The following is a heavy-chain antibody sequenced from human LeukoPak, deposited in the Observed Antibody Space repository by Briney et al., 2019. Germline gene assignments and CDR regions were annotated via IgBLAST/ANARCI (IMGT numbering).Heavy chain of an antibody. V-gene: IGHV3-20*04. D-gene: IGHD1-1*01. CDR2: INWNGGST. CDR3: AREQQPSDF. J-gene: IGHJ4*02. Sequence: GGSLRLSCTASGFTFDNYGMSWVRQPPGKGLVWVSGINWNGGSTSYADSVRGRFVISRDNTKNSLYLQMSGLRAEDTAFYFCAREQQPSDFWGPGTLVAVSS. CDR1: GFTFDNYG.